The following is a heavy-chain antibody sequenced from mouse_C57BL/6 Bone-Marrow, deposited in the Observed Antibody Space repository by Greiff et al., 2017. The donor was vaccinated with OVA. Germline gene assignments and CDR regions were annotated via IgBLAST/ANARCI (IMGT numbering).Heavy chain of an antibody. CDR3: ASDEGYYAMDY. D-gene: IGHD2-3*01. V-gene: IGHV1-64*01. J-gene: IGHJ4*01. Sequence: VQLQQSGAELVKPGASVKLSCKASGYTFTSYWMHWVKQRPGQGLEWIGMIHPNSGSTNYNEKFKSKATLTVDKSSSTAYMQLSSLTSEDSAVYYCASDEGYYAMDYWGQGTSVTVSS. CDR1: GYTFTSYW. CDR2: IHPNSGST.